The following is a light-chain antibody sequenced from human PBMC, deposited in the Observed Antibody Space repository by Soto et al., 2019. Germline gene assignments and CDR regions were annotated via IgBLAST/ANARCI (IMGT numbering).Light chain of an antibody. CDR2: EVN. CDR1: SSDVGGYNF. V-gene: IGLV2-14*01. J-gene: IGLJ2*01. Sequence: QSALTQPASVSGSPGQSITISCTGTSSDVGGYNFVSWYQQHPGKAPTLMIFEVNNRPSGVSNRFSGSKSGNTASLTISGLQAEYEADYYCSSWTSSTTQVLGGGTKLTVL. CDR3: SSWTSSTTQV.